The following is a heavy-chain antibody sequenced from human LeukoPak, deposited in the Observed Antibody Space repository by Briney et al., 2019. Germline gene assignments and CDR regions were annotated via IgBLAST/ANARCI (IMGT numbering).Heavy chain of an antibody. D-gene: IGHD2-15*01. J-gene: IGHJ4*02. Sequence: GGSLRLSCAASGFTFSSYWMHWVRQAPGKGLVWVSRINSDGSSTSYADSVKGRFTISRDNAKNTLYLQMNSLRAEDTAVYYCANFWMLLPFSDYWGQGTLVTVSS. V-gene: IGHV3-74*01. CDR2: INSDGSST. CDR1: GFTFSSYW. CDR3: ANFWMLLPFSDY.